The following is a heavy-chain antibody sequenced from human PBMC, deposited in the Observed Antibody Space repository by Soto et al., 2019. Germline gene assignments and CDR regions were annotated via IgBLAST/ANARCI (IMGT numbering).Heavy chain of an antibody. Sequence: QVQLQESGPGLVKPSQTLSLTCTVSGGSINSGGYYWSWIRQHPGKGLEWVGYIYYSGTTYYNPSLPRRXXIXRYXPKHHIALKLTSVTAAETAVYYCARRSPTAALFDYWGQGTLVTVSS. CDR3: ARRSPTAALFDY. CDR2: IYYSGTT. CDR1: GGSINSGGYY. J-gene: IGHJ4*02. V-gene: IGHV4-31*03. D-gene: IGHD2-15*01.